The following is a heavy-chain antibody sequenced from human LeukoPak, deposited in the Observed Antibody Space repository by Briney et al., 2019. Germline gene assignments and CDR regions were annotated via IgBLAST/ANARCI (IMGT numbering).Heavy chain of an antibody. V-gene: IGHV3-9*01. CDR3: ARDDGIAAAGTPRDYYYYGMDV. CDR2: ISWNSGSI. J-gene: IGHJ6*02. D-gene: IGHD6-13*01. Sequence: PGRSLRLSCAASGFTFDDYAMHWVRQAPGKGLEWVSGISWNSGSIGYADSVKGRFTISRDNAKNSLYLQMNSLRAEDTAVYYCARDDGIAAAGTPRDYYYYGMDVWGQGTTVTVSS. CDR1: GFTFDDYA.